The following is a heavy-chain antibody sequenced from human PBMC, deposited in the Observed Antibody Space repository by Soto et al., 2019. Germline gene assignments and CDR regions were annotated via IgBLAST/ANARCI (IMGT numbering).Heavy chain of an antibody. D-gene: IGHD6-19*01. Sequence: QITLKESGPTLVKPTQNLTLTWTFSGCSLSTSGVGVGWIRQPPGKALEWLALIYWDDDKRYSPSLKSRLTITKDTSKNQVVLTMTNMDPVDTATYYCALYRVSYSSGWRVDYWGQGTLVTVSS. CDR3: ALYRVSYSSGWRVDY. CDR2: IYWDDDK. J-gene: IGHJ4*02. CDR1: GCSLSTSGVG. V-gene: IGHV2-5*02.